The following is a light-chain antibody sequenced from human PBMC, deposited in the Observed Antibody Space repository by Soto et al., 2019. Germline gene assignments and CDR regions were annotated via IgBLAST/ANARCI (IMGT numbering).Light chain of an antibody. CDR3: QQYDTLPT. CDR2: DAS. J-gene: IGKJ4*01. V-gene: IGKV1-33*01. CDR1: QDISNY. Sequence: DIQMTQSPSSLSASVGDRVTITCQASQDISNYLNWYQQKPGKAPKLLIYDASNLETGVTSRFSGSGSGTDFTFTISSLQPEDIATYYCQQYDTLPTFGGGTKVEIK.